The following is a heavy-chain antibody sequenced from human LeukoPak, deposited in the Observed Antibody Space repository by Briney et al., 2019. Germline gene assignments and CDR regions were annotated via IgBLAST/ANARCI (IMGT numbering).Heavy chain of an antibody. CDR1: GGSISSYY. J-gene: IGHJ3*02. CDR2: ISYSGST. Sequence: SSETLSLTCTVSGGSISSYYWSWIRQPPGKGLEWIGCISYSGSTDYNPSLKSRVTISLDTSKNQFSLRLSSVTAADTAVYYCARETRLHSGSYSNDAFDIWGQGTMVTVSS. CDR3: ARETRLHSGSYSNDAFDI. D-gene: IGHD1-26*01. V-gene: IGHV4-59*01.